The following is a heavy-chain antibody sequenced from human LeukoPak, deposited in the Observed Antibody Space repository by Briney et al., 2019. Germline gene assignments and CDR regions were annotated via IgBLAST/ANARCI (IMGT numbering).Heavy chain of an antibody. Sequence: GESLKISCKGSGFTFTNYWIGWVRQMPGKGLEWMGIIYPGDSDTRYSPSFQGQVTISADKSITTAYLQWSSLKASDTAMYYCARHGPYCSSASCYVSHYYYGMDVWGQGTTVTVSS. CDR2: IYPGDSDT. V-gene: IGHV5-51*01. J-gene: IGHJ6*02. D-gene: IGHD2-2*01. CDR3: ARHGPYCSSASCYVSHYYYGMDV. CDR1: GFTFTNYW.